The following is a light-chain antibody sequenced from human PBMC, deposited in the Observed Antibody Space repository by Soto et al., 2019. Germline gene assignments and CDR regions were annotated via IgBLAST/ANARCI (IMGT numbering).Light chain of an antibody. Sequence: EIVMTQSPATLCVSPGERATLSCRASESVSSSLAWYQHKPGQSPRLLIYGASTRATNIAARFSGSGSGTEFTLTISSLQSEDFAVYYCQQYNNWWTFGQGTKV. CDR3: QQYNNWWT. V-gene: IGKV3-15*01. CDR2: GAS. J-gene: IGKJ1*01. CDR1: ESVSSS.